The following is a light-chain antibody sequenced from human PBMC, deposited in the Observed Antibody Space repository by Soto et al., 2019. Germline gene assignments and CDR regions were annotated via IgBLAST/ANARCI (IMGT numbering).Light chain of an antibody. V-gene: IGKV3-20*01. J-gene: IGKJ1*01. Sequence: EIVLTQSPGTLSLTPGERATLSCRASQSVSSSYLAWYQQKPGQAPRLLIYGASSRATGIPDRFSGSGSGTGFTRTISRLEPQDCVVYYCQQYGSSPGTFGQGTKVEIK. CDR3: QQYGSSPGT. CDR2: GAS. CDR1: QSVSSSY.